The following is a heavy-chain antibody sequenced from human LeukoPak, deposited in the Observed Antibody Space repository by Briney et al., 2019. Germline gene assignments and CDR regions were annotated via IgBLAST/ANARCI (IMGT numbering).Heavy chain of an antibody. CDR2: IYPGDSDT. V-gene: IGHV5-51*01. CDR1: GYSFTSYW. Sequence: GESLQISCKGSGYSFTSYWIGWVRRMPGKGLEWMGIIYPGDSDTRYSPSFQGQVTISADKSISTAYLQWSSLKASDTAMYYCARLGDVDTAVPRWFDPWGQGTLVTVSS. D-gene: IGHD5-18*01. J-gene: IGHJ5*02. CDR3: ARLGDVDTAVPRWFDP.